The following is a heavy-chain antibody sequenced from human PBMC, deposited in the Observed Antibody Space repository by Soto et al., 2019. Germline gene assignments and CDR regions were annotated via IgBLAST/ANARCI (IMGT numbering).Heavy chain of an antibody. CDR1: GGSISSYY. D-gene: IGHD3-10*01. J-gene: IGHJ6*02. Sequence: QVQLQESGPGLVKPSETLSLTCTVSGGSISSYYWSWIRQPPGKGLEWIGYIYYSGSTNYNPSLKCRVTISVGTSKNQFSLKLSSVTAADTAVYYCARGDPLLWFGEKVYYGMDVWGQGTTVTVSS. CDR2: IYYSGST. V-gene: IGHV4-59*01. CDR3: ARGDPLLWFGEKVYYGMDV.